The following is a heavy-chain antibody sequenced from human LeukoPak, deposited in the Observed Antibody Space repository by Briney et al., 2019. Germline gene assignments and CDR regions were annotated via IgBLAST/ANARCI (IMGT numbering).Heavy chain of an antibody. D-gene: IGHD2-2*02. CDR2: IGTAGDT. CDR3: AKGMRHCDSTSCYSFHPPDY. V-gene: IGHV3-13*01. J-gene: IGHJ4*02. Sequence: GGSLRLSCAASGFTFSSYDMHWVRQATGKGLEWVSAIGTAGDTYYPGSVKGRFTISRENAKNSLYLQMNSLRAEDTAVYYCAKGMRHCDSTSCYSFHPPDYWGQGTLVSVSS. CDR1: GFTFSSYD.